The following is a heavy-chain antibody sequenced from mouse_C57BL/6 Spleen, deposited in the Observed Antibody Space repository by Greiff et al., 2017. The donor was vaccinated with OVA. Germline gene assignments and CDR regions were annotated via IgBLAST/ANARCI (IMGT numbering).Heavy chain of an antibody. J-gene: IGHJ3*01. CDR3: ARESYYYGSSPSWFAY. CDR2: ISSGSSTI. D-gene: IGHD1-1*01. V-gene: IGHV5-17*01. CDR1: GFTFSDYG. Sequence: EVQGVESGGGLVKPGGSLKLSCAASGFTFSDYGMHWVRQAPEKGLEWVAYISSGSSTIYYADTVKGRCTISRDNAKNTLFLQMTSLRSEDTAMYYCARESYYYGSSPSWFAYWGQGTLVTVSA.